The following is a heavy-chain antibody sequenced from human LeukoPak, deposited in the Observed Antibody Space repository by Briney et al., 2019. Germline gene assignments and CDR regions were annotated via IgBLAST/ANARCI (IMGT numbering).Heavy chain of an antibody. V-gene: IGHV3-11*04. D-gene: IGHD4-23*01. CDR1: GFTFSDYY. J-gene: IGHJ3*02. CDR2: ISSSGSNI. Sequence: KSGGSLRLSCAASGFTFSDYYMSWIRQAPGKGLEWVSYISSSGSNIYYADSVKGRFTISRDNAKNSLYMQMESLRDEDTAIYYCARDTLEYSNSPDALDIWGQGTMVTVSS. CDR3: ARDTLEYSNSPDALDI.